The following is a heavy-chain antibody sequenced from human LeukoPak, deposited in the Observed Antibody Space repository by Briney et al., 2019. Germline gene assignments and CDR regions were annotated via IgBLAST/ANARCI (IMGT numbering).Heavy chain of an antibody. V-gene: IGHV3-21*01. J-gene: IGHJ3*02. Sequence: GGSLRLSCAASGFTFSRYSMNWVRQAPGKGLEWVSSISSSSSYIYYADSVKGRFTISRDNAKNSLSLQMNSLRAEDAAVYYCARDGGAGELTAIGAFDIWGPGTMVTVSS. CDR3: ARDGGAGELTAIGAFDI. D-gene: IGHD3-16*01. CDR1: GFTFSRYS. CDR2: ISSSSSYI.